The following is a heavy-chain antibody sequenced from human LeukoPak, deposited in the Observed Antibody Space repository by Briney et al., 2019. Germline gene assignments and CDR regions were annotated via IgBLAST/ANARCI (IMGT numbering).Heavy chain of an antibody. D-gene: IGHD3-10*01. CDR3: ATAYQMNGSGSY. Sequence: ASVTVSFTASGYTFTGYYMHWVRQAPGQGLEWMGWMNPNSGNTGYAQKFQGRVTMTRNTSISTAYMELSSLRSEDTAVYYCATAYQMNGSGSYWGQGTLVTVSS. CDR1: GYTFTGYY. V-gene: IGHV1-8*02. J-gene: IGHJ4*02. CDR2: MNPNSGNT.